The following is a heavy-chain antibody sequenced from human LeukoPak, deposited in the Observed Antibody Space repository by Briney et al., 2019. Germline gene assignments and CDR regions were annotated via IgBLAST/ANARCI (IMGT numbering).Heavy chain of an antibody. Sequence: GRSLRLSCAAPGFTFSSYAMHWVRQAPGKGLEWVAVISYDGSNKYYADSVKGRFTISRDNSKNTLYLQMNSLRAEDTAVYYCARVGIVATIRGAFDIWGQGTMVTVSS. CDR3: ARVGIVATIRGAFDI. CDR2: ISYDGSNK. V-gene: IGHV3-30*04. CDR1: GFTFSSYA. J-gene: IGHJ3*02. D-gene: IGHD5-12*01.